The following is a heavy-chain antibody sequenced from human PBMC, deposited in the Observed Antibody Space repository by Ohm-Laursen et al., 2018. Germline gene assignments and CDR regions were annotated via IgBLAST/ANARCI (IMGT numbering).Heavy chain of an antibody. Sequence: SLRLSCAASGFTFTSYGIHWVRQAPGKGLEWVAVISYDGSNKYYADSVKGRFTIPRDNSKNTLYLQMNSLRAEDTAVYYCAKDHDFWSGYYLESWGQGTLVTVPS. D-gene: IGHD3-3*01. J-gene: IGHJ5*02. CDR2: ISYDGSNK. CDR1: GFTFTSYG. V-gene: IGHV3-30*18. CDR3: AKDHDFWSGYYLES.